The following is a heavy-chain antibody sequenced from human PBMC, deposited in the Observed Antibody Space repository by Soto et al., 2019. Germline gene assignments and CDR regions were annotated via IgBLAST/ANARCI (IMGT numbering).Heavy chain of an antibody. D-gene: IGHD3-10*01. CDR3: ARNYGPGYTFDY. CDR2: IYYSGCT. CDR1: GGSISSYY. V-gene: IGHV4-59*08. J-gene: IGHJ4*02. Sequence: SETLSLTCTVSGGSISSYYWSWIRQPPGKGLEWIGYIYYSGCTNYNPSLKSRVTISVDTSKNQFSLKLSSVTAADTAVYYCARNYGPGYTFDYWGQSTLVTVSS.